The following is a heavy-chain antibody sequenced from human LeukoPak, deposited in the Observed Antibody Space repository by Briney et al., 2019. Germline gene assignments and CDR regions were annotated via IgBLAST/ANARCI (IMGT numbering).Heavy chain of an antibody. D-gene: IGHD1-1*01. V-gene: IGHV3-7*03. J-gene: IGHJ4*02. CDR2: IKQDGREK. Sequence: PGGSLRLSCAASGFTFSNYWMSWVRHAPGKGLEWVANIKQDGREKFYVDSVKGRFTISRDNAKNSLYVQMNSLRAEDTAIYYCAKGRAGGWNGGDCWGQGTLVTVSS. CDR3: AKGRAGGWNGGDC. CDR1: GFTFSNYW.